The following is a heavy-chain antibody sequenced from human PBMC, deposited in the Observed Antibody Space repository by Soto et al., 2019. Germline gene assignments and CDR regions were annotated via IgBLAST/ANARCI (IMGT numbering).Heavy chain of an antibody. V-gene: IGHV3-7*01. Sequence: EVQLVESGGGLVQPGGSLRLSCAASGFTFSSYWMSWVRQAPGKGLEGVANIKQDGSEKYYVDSVKGRFTISRDNAKNSLYLQMNSLRAEDTAVYYCARNGSSSWYYYYYYYMDVWGKGTTVTVSS. CDR2: IKQDGSEK. J-gene: IGHJ6*03. CDR3: ARNGSSSWYYYYYYYMDV. CDR1: GFTFSSYW. D-gene: IGHD6-13*01.